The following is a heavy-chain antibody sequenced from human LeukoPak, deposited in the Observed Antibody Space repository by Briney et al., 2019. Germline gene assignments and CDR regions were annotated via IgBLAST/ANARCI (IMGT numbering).Heavy chain of an antibody. CDR2: ISWDGGST. J-gene: IGHJ4*02. V-gene: IGHV3-43D*03. CDR1: GFTFDDYA. CDR3: ARDWGIAADY. Sequence: GGSLRLSCAASGFTFDDYAMHWARQAPGKGLEWVSLISWDGGSTYYADSVKGRFTISRDNSKNSLYLQMNSLRAEDTAVYYCARDWGIAADYWGQGTLVTVSS. D-gene: IGHD6-13*01.